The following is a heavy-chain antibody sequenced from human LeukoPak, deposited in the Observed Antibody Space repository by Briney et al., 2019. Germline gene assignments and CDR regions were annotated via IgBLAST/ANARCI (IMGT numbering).Heavy chain of an antibody. Sequence: PSETLSLTCTVSGGSISSSSYYWGWIRQPPGKGLEWIGSIYYSGSTYYNPSLKSRVTISVDTSKNQFSLKLSSVTAADTAVYYCASQAAQYQLLVYYYYYMDVWGKGTTVTDSS. V-gene: IGHV4-39*01. CDR2: IYYSGST. CDR3: ASQAAQYQLLVYYYYYMDV. CDR1: GGSISSSSYY. J-gene: IGHJ6*03. D-gene: IGHD2-2*01.